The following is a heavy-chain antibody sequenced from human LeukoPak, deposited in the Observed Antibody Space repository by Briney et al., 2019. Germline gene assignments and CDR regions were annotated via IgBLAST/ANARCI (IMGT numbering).Heavy chain of an antibody. J-gene: IGHJ5*02. Sequence: SETLSPTCAVSGGSISSGGYSWSWIRQPPGKGLEWIGYIYHSGSTYYNPSLKSRVTISVDRSKNQFSLKLSSVTAADTAVYYCARGSNYYGTHPWGQGTLVTVSS. D-gene: IGHD3-10*01. CDR3: ARGSNYYGTHP. CDR1: GGSISSGGYS. CDR2: IYHSGST. V-gene: IGHV4-30-2*01.